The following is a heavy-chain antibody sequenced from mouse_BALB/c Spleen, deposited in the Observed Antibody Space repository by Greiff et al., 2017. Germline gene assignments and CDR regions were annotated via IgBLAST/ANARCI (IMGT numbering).Heavy chain of an antibody. CDR2: INPYYGST. CDR3: ARSGDERSWFAY. CDR1: GYSFTDYI. J-gene: IGHJ3*01. Sequence: VQLKQSGPELVKPGASVKISCKASGYSFTDYIMLWVKQSHGKSLEWIGNINPYYGSTSYNLKFKGKATLTVDKSSSTAYMQLNSLTSEDSAVYYCARSGDERSWFAYWGRGTLVTVSA. D-gene: IGHD3-3*01. V-gene: IGHV1-39*01.